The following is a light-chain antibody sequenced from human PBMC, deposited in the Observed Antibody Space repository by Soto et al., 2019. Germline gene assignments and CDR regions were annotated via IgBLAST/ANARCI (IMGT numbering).Light chain of an antibody. V-gene: IGLV2-11*01. J-gene: IGLJ2*01. CDR1: SSDVGSSNF. CDR3: CSYAGTFTPVV. Sequence: QSALTQPRSVSGSPGQSVAISCTGTSSDVGSSNFVSWYQQHPGKAPKLMIYDVTARPSGVPDRFSASKSGNTASLTISGLQAEDEADYYCCSYAGTFTPVVFGGGTEVTVL. CDR2: DVT.